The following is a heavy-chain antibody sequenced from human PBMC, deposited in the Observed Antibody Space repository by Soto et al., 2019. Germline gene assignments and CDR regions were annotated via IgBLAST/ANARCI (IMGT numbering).Heavy chain of an antibody. Sequence: GGSLRLSCTASGFTFGDYGMSWFRQAPGKGLEWLSFIRSKTYGGTTEYAASVKGRFTISRDDSKSIAYLQMNSLKTEDTAVYYCTRRTTVTSRAVDYWGQGTLVTVSS. D-gene: IGHD4-17*01. CDR1: GFTFGDYG. J-gene: IGHJ4*02. CDR2: IRSKTYGGTT. CDR3: TRRTTVTSRAVDY. V-gene: IGHV3-49*03.